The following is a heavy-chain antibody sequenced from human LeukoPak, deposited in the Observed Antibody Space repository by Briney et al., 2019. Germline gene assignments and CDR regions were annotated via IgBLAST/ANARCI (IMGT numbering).Heavy chain of an antibody. CDR3: ARDRPYYYDSSGYHDAFDI. D-gene: IGHD3-22*01. CDR1: GYTFTGYG. J-gene: IGHJ3*02. V-gene: IGHV1-18*01. Sequence: GASVKVSCKASGYTFTGYGISWVRQAPGQGLEWMGWISAYNGNTNYAQKLQGRVTMTTDTSTSTAYMELRSLRSDDTAVYYCARDRPYYYDSSGYHDAFDIWGQGTMVTVSS. CDR2: ISAYNGNT.